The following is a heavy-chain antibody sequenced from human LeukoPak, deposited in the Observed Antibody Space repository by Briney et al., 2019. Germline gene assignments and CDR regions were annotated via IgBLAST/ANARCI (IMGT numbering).Heavy chain of an antibody. CDR1: GGSISRDH. V-gene: IGHV4-59*01. Sequence: PSETLSLTCTVSGGSISRDHWNWIRQPPGKGLEWIGCIYYSGRTYYNPSLKSRVTISVDMSKSQFSLRLTSVTAADTAVYYCARENDFDIWGQGTLVTVSS. CDR2: IYYSGRT. CDR3: ARENDFDI. J-gene: IGHJ3*02.